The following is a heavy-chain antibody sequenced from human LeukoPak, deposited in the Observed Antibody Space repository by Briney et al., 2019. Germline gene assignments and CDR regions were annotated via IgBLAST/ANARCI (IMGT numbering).Heavy chain of an antibody. CDR1: GYTFSGYF. Sequence: GASVKVSCKASGYTFSGYFIHWVRQAPGQGLEWMGRINPNTGYPNHAQNFQGRVTMTRDTSISTAYMELSRLTTDDTAVYFCARGQPYGNYNYFDSWGQGTQVTVSS. CDR2: INPNTGYP. D-gene: IGHD4-11*01. CDR3: ARGQPYGNYNYFDS. V-gene: IGHV1-2*06. J-gene: IGHJ5*01.